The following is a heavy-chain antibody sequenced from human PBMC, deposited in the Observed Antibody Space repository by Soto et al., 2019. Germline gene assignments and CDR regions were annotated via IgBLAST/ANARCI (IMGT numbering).Heavy chain of an antibody. J-gene: IGHJ4*02. CDR1: GGTFSSYA. D-gene: IGHD6-13*01. V-gene: IGHV1-69*13. CDR3: ARDSSSWYYFDY. Sequence: SVKVSCKASGGTFSSYAISWVRQAPGQGLEWMGGIIPIFGTANYAQKFQGRVTITADESTSTAYMELSSLRSEDTAAYYCARDSSSWYYFDYWGQGTLVTVSS. CDR2: IIPIFGTA.